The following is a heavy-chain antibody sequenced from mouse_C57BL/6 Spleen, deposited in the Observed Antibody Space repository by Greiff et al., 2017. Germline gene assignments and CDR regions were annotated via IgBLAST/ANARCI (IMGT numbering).Heavy chain of an antibody. V-gene: IGHV7-3*01. D-gene: IGHD1-1*01. Sequence: EVKLVESGGGLVQPGGSLSLSCAASGFTFTDYYMSWVRQPPGKALEWLGFIRNKANGYTTEYSASVKGRFTISRDNSQSILYLQMNALRAEDSATYYCARSYYGSSYFHYWGQGTTLTVSS. CDR1: GFTFTDYY. J-gene: IGHJ2*01. CDR3: ARSYYGSSYFHY. CDR2: IRNKANGYTT.